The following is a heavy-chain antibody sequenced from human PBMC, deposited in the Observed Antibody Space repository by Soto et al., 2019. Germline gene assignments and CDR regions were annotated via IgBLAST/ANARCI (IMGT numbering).Heavy chain of an antibody. J-gene: IGHJ5*02. CDR3: ARDYGDYDWFDP. V-gene: IGHV1-3*01. D-gene: IGHD4-17*01. CDR2: INAGNGNT. CDR1: GYTFTSYA. Sequence: ASVKVSCKASGYTFTSYAMHWVRQAPGQRPEWMGWINAGNGNTKYSQKFQGRVTITRDTSASTAYMELSSLRSEDTAVYYCARDYGDYDWFDPWGQGTLVTVSS.